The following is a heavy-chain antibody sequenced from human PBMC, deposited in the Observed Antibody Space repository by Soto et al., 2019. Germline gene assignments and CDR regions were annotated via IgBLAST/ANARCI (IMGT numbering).Heavy chain of an antibody. CDR3: ARDNNQNYGIPAASSWFHP. CDR2: INPSGDSR. CDR1: GFSFSDYF. Sequence: ASVKVSCKASGFSFSDYFMHWVRQAPGQGLEWMGIINPSGDSRNYAQKFQGRVTITRDTSTSTVYMDLSSLRYEDTAVYYCARDNNQNYGIPAASSWFHPWGQGTPVTVSS. V-gene: IGHV1-46*01. J-gene: IGHJ5*02. D-gene: IGHD2-15*01.